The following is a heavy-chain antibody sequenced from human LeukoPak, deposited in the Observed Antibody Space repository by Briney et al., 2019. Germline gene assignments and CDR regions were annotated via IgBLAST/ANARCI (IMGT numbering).Heavy chain of an antibody. J-gene: IGHJ4*02. D-gene: IGHD6-19*01. V-gene: IGHV3-43*01. CDR1: GFTFEDYA. CDR3: TKDLSPGSGWKFDN. CDR2: ISWDGRTT. Sequence: GGSLRLSRAASGFTFEDYAMHWVRQAPGKGPEWVSLISWDGRTTYYADSVKGRFTISRDNSKNSLYLQMNSLRTEDTALYYCTKDLSPGSGWKFDNWGQGTLVTVSS.